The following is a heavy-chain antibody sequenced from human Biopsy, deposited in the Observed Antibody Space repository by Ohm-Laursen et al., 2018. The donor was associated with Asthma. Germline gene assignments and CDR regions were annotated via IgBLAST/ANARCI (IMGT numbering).Heavy chain of an antibody. D-gene: IGHD2-21*02. CDR3: ARGISRVTGLFDHFDS. CDR1: GVSISSDY. V-gene: IGHV4-59*01. Sequence: TLSLTWTVSGVSISSDYWSWIRQPPGKGLEWIGHIYYSGSTNYQPSLKSRVTISVDTSKNQFSLKLRSVTAADAAVHYCARGISRVTGLFDHFDSWGQGTLVTVSS. CDR2: IYYSGST. J-gene: IGHJ4*02.